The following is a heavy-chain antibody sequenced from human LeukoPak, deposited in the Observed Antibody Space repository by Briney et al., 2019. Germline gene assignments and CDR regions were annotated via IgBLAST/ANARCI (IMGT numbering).Heavy chain of an antibody. J-gene: IGHJ5*02. CDR1: DGSFIGDY. Sequence: SETLSLTCGVHDGSFIGDYWSWIRQSPGMGLEWIGQVYHSGSANYNPSLRSRVTISVDTSKKQFSLKLNSVTATDTAVYYCARVGSSWRNWFDPWGQGTLVTVSS. CDR2: VYHSGSA. V-gene: IGHV4-34*01. CDR3: ARVGSSWRNWFDP. D-gene: IGHD6-13*01.